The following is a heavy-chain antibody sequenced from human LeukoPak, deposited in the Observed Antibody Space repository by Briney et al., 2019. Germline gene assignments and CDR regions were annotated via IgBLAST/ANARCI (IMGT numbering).Heavy chain of an antibody. Sequence: GSLRLSCAASGFTVSNNYMRWVRQAPGKGLEWIGYIYYSGSTNYNPSLKSRVTISVDTSKSQFSLKLNSVTAADTAVYYCARVGGRYDTSGYLIWGQGILVTVSS. CDR3: ARVGGRYDTSGYLI. J-gene: IGHJ4*02. V-gene: IGHV4-59*02. D-gene: IGHD3-22*01. CDR2: IYYSGST. CDR1: GFTVSNNY.